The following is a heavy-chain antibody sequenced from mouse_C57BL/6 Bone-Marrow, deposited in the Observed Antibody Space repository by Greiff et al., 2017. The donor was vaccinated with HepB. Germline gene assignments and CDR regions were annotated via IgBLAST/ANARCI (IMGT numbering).Heavy chain of an antibody. V-gene: IGHV1-53*01. Sequence: QVQLQQSGTELVKPGASVKLSCKASGYTFTSYWMHWVKQRPGQGLEWIGNINPSNGGTNYNEKFKSKATLTVDKSSSTAYMQLSSLTSEDSAVYYCARSNGSSLYWYFDVWGTGTTVTVSS. J-gene: IGHJ1*03. CDR1: GYTFTSYW. CDR2: INPSNGGT. CDR3: ARSNGSSLYWYFDV. D-gene: IGHD1-1*01.